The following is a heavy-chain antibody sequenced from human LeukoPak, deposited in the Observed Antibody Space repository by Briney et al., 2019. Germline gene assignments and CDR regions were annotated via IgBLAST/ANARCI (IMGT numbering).Heavy chain of an antibody. D-gene: IGHD5-12*01. CDR3: ARARRDGYNSRIYYFDY. Sequence: GGSLRLSCAAPGFTFDDYAMHWVRQAPGKGLEWVSGISWSSGSIGYADSVKGRFTISRDNAKNSLYLQMNSLRAEDTALYYCARARRDGYNSRIYYFDYWGQGTLVTVSS. CDR2: ISWSSGSI. V-gene: IGHV3-9*01. J-gene: IGHJ4*02. CDR1: GFTFDDYA.